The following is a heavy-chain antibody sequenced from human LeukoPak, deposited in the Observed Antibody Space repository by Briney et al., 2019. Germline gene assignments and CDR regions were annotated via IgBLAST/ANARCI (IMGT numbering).Heavy chain of an antibody. V-gene: IGHV4-34*01. D-gene: IGHD5-24*01. J-gene: IGHJ4*02. CDR3: ARAYEEMATSAIDY. Sequence: SETLSLTCAVYGGSFSGYYWSWIRQPPGKGLEWIGEINHSGSTNYNPSLKSRVTISVDTSKNQFSLKLSSVTAEDTAVYYCARAYEEMATSAIDYWGQGTLVTVSS. CDR2: INHSGST. CDR1: GGSFSGYY.